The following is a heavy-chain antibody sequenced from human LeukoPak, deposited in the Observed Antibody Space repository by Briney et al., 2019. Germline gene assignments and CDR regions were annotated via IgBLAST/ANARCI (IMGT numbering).Heavy chain of an antibody. J-gene: IGHJ4*02. CDR3: AKIVYGSGNCFDY. CDR2: IYHSGRT. CDR1: GVSISSSIW. V-gene: IGHV4-4*02. Sequence: SETLSLTCAVSGVSISSSIWWSWVRQPPGKGLEWIGEIYHSGRTNYNPSLESRVTISVDESKNQFSLQLNSVTAADTAVYYCAKIVYGSGNCFDYWGQGTLVTVSS. D-gene: IGHD3-10*01.